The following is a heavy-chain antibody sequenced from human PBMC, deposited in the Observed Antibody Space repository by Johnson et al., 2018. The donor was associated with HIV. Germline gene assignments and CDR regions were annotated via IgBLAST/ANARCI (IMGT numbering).Heavy chain of an antibody. CDR2: ISGSGRTI. J-gene: IGHJ3*02. CDR3: VRRMVVGYHAFDI. D-gene: IGHD2-21*01. CDR1: GFTFSSYA. V-gene: IGHV3-11*04. Sequence: QVQVVESGGGVVQPGGSLRLSCAASGFTFSSYAMSWIRQAPGKGLEWVSYISGSGRTISYADSVKGRFTISRDNAKNSLHLQMNSLRAEDTAVYYCVRRMVVGYHAFDIWGQGTVVTVSS.